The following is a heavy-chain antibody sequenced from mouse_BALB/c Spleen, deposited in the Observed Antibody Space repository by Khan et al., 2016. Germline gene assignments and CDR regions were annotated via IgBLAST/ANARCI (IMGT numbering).Heavy chain of an antibody. CDR1: GFNIKDYY. CDR2: IDPENGAT. V-gene: IGHV14-4*02. Sequence: VQLQQSGAELVRSGASVKLSCTASGFNIKDYYMHWVKQRPEQGLEWIGWIDPENGATEYVPKFQGKATMTADTSSNTAYLQLSSLTSEDTAVYYCKVITVVAHFDVWGAGTTVTVSS. D-gene: IGHD1-1*01. J-gene: IGHJ1*01. CDR3: KVITVVAHFDV.